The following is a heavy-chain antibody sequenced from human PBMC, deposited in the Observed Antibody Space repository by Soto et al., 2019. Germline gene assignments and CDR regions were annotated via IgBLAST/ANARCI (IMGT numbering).Heavy chain of an antibody. CDR3: AKETYSGPLDY. CDR1: GFTFSSYG. D-gene: IGHD2-15*01. CDR2: ISYDGSNK. J-gene: IGHJ4*02. V-gene: IGHV3-30*18. Sequence: QVQLVESGGGVVQPGRSLRLSCAASGFTFSSYGMHWVRQAPGKGLEWVAVISYDGSNKYYVDSVKGRFTISRDTSKNTLYLPMNSLTAEDTAVYYCAKETYSGPLDYWGQGTLVTVSS.